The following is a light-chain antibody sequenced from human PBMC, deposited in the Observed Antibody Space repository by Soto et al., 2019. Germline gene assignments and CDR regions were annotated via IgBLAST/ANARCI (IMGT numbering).Light chain of an antibody. CDR2: DAV. Sequence: VSTQSPATLSLPPGERATLSCRYSQSVSIYFVWYQHKPCQAPRLLIYDAVNRNIGIPARFSGSGYVTDFTLTTSSLKPKASAVYYCQQPRSWITFGHGTKLEIQ. V-gene: IGKV3-11*01. CDR3: QQPRSWIT. CDR1: QSVSIY. J-gene: IGKJ2*01.